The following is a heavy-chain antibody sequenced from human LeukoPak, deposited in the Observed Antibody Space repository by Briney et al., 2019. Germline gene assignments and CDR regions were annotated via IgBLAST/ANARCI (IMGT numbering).Heavy chain of an antibody. V-gene: IGHV1-2*02. CDR1: GYTFSDFY. J-gene: IGHJ4*02. CDR2: INPNSGGT. Sequence: GASVKVSCKTSGYTFSDFYLHWVRQAPGQGLEWMGWINPNSGGTNYAQEFQGRVTMARDTSISTAYMELSRLRSDDTAVYYCAREVIGGYSYGSDYWGQGTLVTVSS. D-gene: IGHD5-18*01. CDR3: AREVIGGYSYGSDY.